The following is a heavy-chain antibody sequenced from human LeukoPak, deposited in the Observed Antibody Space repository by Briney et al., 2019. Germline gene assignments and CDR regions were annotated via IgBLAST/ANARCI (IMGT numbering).Heavy chain of an antibody. CDR3: ARESVAAAGDPYFNY. D-gene: IGHD6-13*01. CDR2: ISWDGGTT. V-gene: IGHV3-43*01. CDR1: TFTFNDYT. J-gene: IGHJ4*02. Sequence: GGSLRLSCAASTFTFNDYTVHWVRQPPGKGLEWVSLISWDGGTTSYADSVKGRFTISRDYSKDSLYLQMNSLRIEDTAFYYCARESVAAAGDPYFNYWGQGTLVTVSS.